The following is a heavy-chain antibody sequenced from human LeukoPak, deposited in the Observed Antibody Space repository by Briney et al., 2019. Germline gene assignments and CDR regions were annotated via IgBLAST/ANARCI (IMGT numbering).Heavy chain of an antibody. CDR2: INPSGGST. V-gene: IGHV1-46*01. CDR3: ARVTAQGGDFLEPGDY. D-gene: IGHD3-3*01. Sequence: ASVKVSCKASGYTFTSYYMHWVRQAPGQGLEWMGIINPSGGSTSYAQKFQGRVTMTRDTSTTTVYMELSSLRSEDTAVYYCARVTAQGGDFLEPGDYWGQGTLVTVSS. J-gene: IGHJ4*02. CDR1: GYTFTSYY.